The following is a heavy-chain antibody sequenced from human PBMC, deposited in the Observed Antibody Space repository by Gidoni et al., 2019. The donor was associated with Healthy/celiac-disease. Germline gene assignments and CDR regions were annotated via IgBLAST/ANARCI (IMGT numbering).Heavy chain of an antibody. V-gene: IGHV4-39*01. Sequence: QLQLQESGPGLVKPSETLSLTCTVSGGSISSSSYYWGWIRQPPGKGLEWIGSIYYSGSTYYNPSLKSRVTISVDTSKNQFSLKLSSVTAADTAVYYCARHGLDYGDHRNYYYYYGMDVWGQGTTVTVSS. J-gene: IGHJ6*02. CDR1: GGSISSSSYY. CDR3: ARHGLDYGDHRNYYYYYGMDV. D-gene: IGHD4-17*01. CDR2: IYYSGST.